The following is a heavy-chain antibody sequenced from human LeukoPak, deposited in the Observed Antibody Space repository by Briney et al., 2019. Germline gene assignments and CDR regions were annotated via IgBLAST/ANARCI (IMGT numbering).Heavy chain of an antibody. CDR2: LNEDGRTT. V-gene: IGHV3-74*01. CDR3: ARDLGGRAGS. CDR1: GFAFSRYW. J-gene: IGHJ1*01. Sequence: GSLSLSCAASGFAFSRYWMHWVRPVPGKGLEWVSRLNEDGRTTTYADSVQGRVAISRDNNKNTLYLLMYSLRVDDTAVYYCARDLGGRAGSWGQGTLVTVSS. D-gene: IGHD1-26*01.